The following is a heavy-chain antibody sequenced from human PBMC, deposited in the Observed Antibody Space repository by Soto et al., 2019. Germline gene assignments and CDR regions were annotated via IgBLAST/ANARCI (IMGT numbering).Heavy chain of an antibody. J-gene: IGHJ4*02. CDR1: GGTCISYW. CDR3: ARESNAHFDY. V-gene: IGHV3-7*01. Sequence: VGSLRLSCAVSGGTCISYWMSWVRQAPGRGLEWVATIAHDGSEKFYVDSVKGRFTISRDNTKNSLYLQMNSLRAEDTAVYYCARESNAHFDYWGQGTMLTVSS. CDR2: IAHDGSEK. D-gene: IGHD7-27*01.